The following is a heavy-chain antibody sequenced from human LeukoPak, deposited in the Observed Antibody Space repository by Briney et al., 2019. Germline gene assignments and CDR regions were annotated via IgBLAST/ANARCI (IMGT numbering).Heavy chain of an antibody. CDR1: GFTFDDYA. Sequence: GGSLRLSCTASGFTFDDYAMHWVRQAPGKGLEWVSGISWNSGIIGSADSVKGRFTISRDNAKNSLYLLMNSLRTEDTAFYYCARPYDNVTGYLDYWGQGTLVTVSS. CDR2: ISWNSGII. CDR3: ARPYDNVTGYLDY. V-gene: IGHV3-9*01. D-gene: IGHD3-9*01. J-gene: IGHJ4*02.